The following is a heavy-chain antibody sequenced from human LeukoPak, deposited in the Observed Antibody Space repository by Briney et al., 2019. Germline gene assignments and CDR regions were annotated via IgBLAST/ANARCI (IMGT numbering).Heavy chain of an antibody. V-gene: IGHV3-30*02. CDR1: GFTFSSYG. D-gene: IGHD2-2*02. CDR3: VPYCSSTSCYTGP. CDR2: IRYDGGNK. J-gene: IGHJ5*02. Sequence: GGSLRLSCAASGFTFSSYGMHWVRQAPGKGLEWVAFIRYDGGNKYYTDSVKGRFTISRDNSKNTLYLQMNSLRAEDTAVYYCVPYCSSTSCYTGPWGQGTLVTVSS.